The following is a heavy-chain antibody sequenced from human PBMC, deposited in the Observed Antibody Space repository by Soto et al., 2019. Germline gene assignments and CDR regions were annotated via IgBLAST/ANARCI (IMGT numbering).Heavy chain of an antibody. CDR3: ARVAEGFGELSYHFDY. Sequence: QVQLVESGGGVVQPGRSLRLSCAASGFTFSSYAMHWVRQAPGKGVGWVAVISYDGSNKKYADSVKGRFTISRDNYKNKLYLQMNSLRAEDTAVYYCARVAEGFGELSYHFDYWGQGTLVTVSS. D-gene: IGHD3-10*01. CDR2: ISYDGSNK. CDR1: GFTFSSYA. J-gene: IGHJ4*02. V-gene: IGHV3-30-3*01.